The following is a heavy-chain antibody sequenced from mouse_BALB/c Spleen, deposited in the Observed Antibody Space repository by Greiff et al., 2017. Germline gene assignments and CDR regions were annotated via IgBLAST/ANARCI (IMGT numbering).Heavy chain of an antibody. CDR1: GFTFSSYT. CDR3: ARPVYGRSMDY. CDR2: ISNGGGST. J-gene: IGHJ4*01. Sequence: EVKLMESGGGLVQPGGSLKLSCAASGFTFSSYTMSWVRQTPEKRLEWVAYISNGGGSTYYPDTVKGRFTISRDNAKNTLYLQMSSLKSEDTAMYYCARPVYGRSMDYWGQGTSVTVSS. V-gene: IGHV5-12-2*01. D-gene: IGHD1-1*01.